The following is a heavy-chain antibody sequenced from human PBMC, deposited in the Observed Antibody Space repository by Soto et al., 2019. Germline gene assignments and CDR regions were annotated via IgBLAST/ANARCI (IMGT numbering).Heavy chain of an antibody. D-gene: IGHD2-15*01. CDR1: GDSIRSYY. Sequence: SETLSLTCTVSGDSIRSYYWSWIRQPPGKGLEWIGYISYTGSTHYNPSLKSRVTISADTSKNQFSLKLSSVTTADTALYYCAREGVAAPYYYYGMDVWGQGSTVTVSS. CDR2: ISYTGST. CDR3: AREGVAAPYYYYGMDV. J-gene: IGHJ6*02. V-gene: IGHV4-59*01.